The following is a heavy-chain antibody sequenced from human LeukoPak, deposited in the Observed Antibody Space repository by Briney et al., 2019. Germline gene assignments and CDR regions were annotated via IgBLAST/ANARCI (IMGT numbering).Heavy chain of an antibody. V-gene: IGHV3-30*02. Sequence: GGSLRLSCAASGFTFSSYGMHWVRQAPGKGLEWVAFIRYDGSNKYYADSVKGRFTISRDNSKNTLYLQMNSLRAEDTAVYYCAKVPPQVFYMDVWGKGTTVTVSS. CDR3: AKVPPQVFYMDV. CDR2: IRYDGSNK. J-gene: IGHJ6*03. CDR1: GFTFSSYG.